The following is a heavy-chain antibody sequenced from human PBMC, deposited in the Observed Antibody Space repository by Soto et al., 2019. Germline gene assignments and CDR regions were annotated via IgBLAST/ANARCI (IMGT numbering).Heavy chain of an antibody. CDR2: INAGNGNT. Sequence: QVQLVQSGAEVKKPGASVKVSCKASGYTFTSYAMHWVRQAPGQRLEWMGWINAGNGNTKYSQKFQGRVTITRDTSASTAYMELSSLRSEDTAVYYCARAPRPHDAFDIWGQGTMVTVSS. V-gene: IGHV1-3*01. J-gene: IGHJ3*02. CDR1: GYTFTSYA. CDR3: ARAPRPHDAFDI.